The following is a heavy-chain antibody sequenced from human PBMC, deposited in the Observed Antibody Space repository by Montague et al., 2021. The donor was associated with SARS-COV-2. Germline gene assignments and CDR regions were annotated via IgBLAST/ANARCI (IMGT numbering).Heavy chain of an antibody. V-gene: IGHV4-59*08. J-gene: IGHJ3*02. CDR1: GGSISSYY. CDR2: IYYSGST. Sequence: SETLSLTCTVSGGSISSYYWSWIRQPPGKGLEWIGYIYYSGSTNYNPSLKSRVTISVDTSKNQFSLKLSSVTAADTAVYYCASRGLGYYDSSGGLLPQNAFDIGGQGTMVTVSS. D-gene: IGHD3-22*01. CDR3: ASRGLGYYDSSGGLLPQNAFDI.